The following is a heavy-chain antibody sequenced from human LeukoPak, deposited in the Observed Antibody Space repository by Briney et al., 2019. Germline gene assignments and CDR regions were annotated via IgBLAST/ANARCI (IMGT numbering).Heavy chain of an antibody. V-gene: IGHV4-38-2*02. CDR1: GYSISSGYY. CDR2: IYHSGST. Sequence: SETLSLTCTVSGYSISSGYYWGWIRQPPGKGLEWIGSIYHSGSTYYNPSLKSRVTISVDTSKNQFSLKLSSVTAADTAVYYCARWVRLPGYNWFDPWGQGTLVTVSS. CDR3: ARWVRLPGYNWFDP. J-gene: IGHJ5*02. D-gene: IGHD3-10*01.